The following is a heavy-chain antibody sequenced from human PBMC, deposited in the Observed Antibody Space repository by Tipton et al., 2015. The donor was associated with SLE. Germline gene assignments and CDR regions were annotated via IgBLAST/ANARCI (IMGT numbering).Heavy chain of an antibody. CDR2: ISYSGST. J-gene: IGHJ4*02. CDR3: ARQDFDTYYFDF. V-gene: IGHV4-61*08. D-gene: IGHD2-15*01. Sequence: TLSLTCAVSGGSISSGGYSWSWIRQPPGTGLECIGYISYSGSTNYNPSLKSRVTISVDTSKNQFSLKLSSITAADTAVYYCARQDFDTYYFDFWGQGTLVTVSS. CDR1: GGSISSGGYS.